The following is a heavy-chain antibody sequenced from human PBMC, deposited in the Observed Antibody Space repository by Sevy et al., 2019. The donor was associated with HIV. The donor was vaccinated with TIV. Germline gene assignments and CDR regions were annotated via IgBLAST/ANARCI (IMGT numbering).Heavy chain of an antibody. D-gene: IGHD3-22*01. CDR2: IYYSGST. J-gene: IGHJ4*02. CDR3: ARRYFYDRRGSTVFDY. CDR1: GVSISSFY. Sequence: SETLSLTCTVSGVSISSFYWSWIRQPPGKGLEWIGNIYYSGSTNYNPSLKSRVTISVDTSKNQFSLKLSSVTAADRAVYYCARRYFYDRRGSTVFDYWGQGTLVTVSS. V-gene: IGHV4-59*13.